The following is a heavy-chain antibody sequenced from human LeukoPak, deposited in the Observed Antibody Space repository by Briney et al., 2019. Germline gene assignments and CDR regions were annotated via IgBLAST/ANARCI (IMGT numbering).Heavy chain of an antibody. J-gene: IGHJ4*02. V-gene: IGHV4-61*10. CDR3: ARDLGVTGTIDY. CDR2: ISYSGST. D-gene: IGHD1-20*01. CDR1: GGSISSGSYY. Sequence: SETLSLTCTVSGGSISSGSYYWNWIRQPAGKGLEWIGYISYSGSTNYNPSLKSRVTISVDTSKNQFSLKLSSVTAADTAVYYCARDLGVTGTIDYWGQGTLVTVSS.